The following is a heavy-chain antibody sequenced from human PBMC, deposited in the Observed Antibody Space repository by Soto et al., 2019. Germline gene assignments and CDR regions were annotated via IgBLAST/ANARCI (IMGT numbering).Heavy chain of an antibody. CDR2: IDDTGST. V-gene: IGHV4-59*01. D-gene: IGHD3-3*01. J-gene: IGHJ6*03. CDR3: ARGVLDWLLRDSYYYYMDV. Sequence: QVQLQESGPGLVKPSETLSLTCTVSGDSISSSYWNWIRQAPGKGLEWIGYIDDTGSTNYNPSLTSGVTLSVDPSNNQYSLKLSSVTAADTAVYYCARGVLDWLLRDSYYYYMDVWGKGTTVTVSS. CDR1: GDSISSSY.